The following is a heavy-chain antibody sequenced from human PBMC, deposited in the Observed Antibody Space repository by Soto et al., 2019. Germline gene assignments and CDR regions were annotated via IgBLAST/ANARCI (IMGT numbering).Heavy chain of an antibody. V-gene: IGHV2-5*01. D-gene: IGHD6-25*01. CDR2: IYWNDDK. Sequence: ESGPTLVNPTQTLTLTCTFSGFSLSTGGVGVGWIRQPPGKALEWLALIYWNDDKRYSPSLKTRLTFTKDTSKDQVVLTMTNMDPVDTCTYYGARCPCSGGNFANPTQFDNWGQGTLVTVSS. CDR1: GFSLSTGGVG. CDR3: ARCPCSGGNFANPTQFDN. J-gene: IGHJ4*02.